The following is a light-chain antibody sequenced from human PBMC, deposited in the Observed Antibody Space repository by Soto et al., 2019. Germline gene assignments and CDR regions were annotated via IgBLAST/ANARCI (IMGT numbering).Light chain of an antibody. CDR1: QGISNY. Sequence: DIQMTQSPSSLSASVGDRVTITCRASQGISNYLAWYQQKPGEVPKLLIYAAFTLQSGVPSRFSGSGSGTDFTLTISSLQPEDVGTYYWQKYHGASRTFGQGTKVEIK. CDR3: QKYHGASRT. CDR2: AAF. V-gene: IGKV1-27*01. J-gene: IGKJ1*01.